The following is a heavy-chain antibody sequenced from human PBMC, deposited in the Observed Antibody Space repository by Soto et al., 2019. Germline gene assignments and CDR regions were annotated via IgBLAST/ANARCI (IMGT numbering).Heavy chain of an antibody. CDR2: IKEDGSEK. CDR1: GFTFSSYW. V-gene: IGHV3-7*01. CDR3: ARFGYSSGWSSVFDY. J-gene: IGHJ4*02. Sequence: EVQLVESGGGLVQPGGSLRLSCAASGFTFSSYWMSWVRQAPGKGLEWVANIKEDGSEKYYVDSVKGRFTISRDNAKNSRYLQMNSLRAEDTAVYYCARFGYSSGWSSVFDYWGQGTLVTVSS. D-gene: IGHD6-19*01.